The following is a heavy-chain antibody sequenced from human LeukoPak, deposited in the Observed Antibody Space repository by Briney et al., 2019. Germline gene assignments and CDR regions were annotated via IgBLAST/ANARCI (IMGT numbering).Heavy chain of an antibody. Sequence: GGSLRLSCAASRFTFGSSWMSWVRQAPGKGLEWVANIKQDGSEKYYVDSVKGRFTISRDNAKNSLYLQMNSLRAEDTAVYYCARDQGAWFEELDFDYWGQGTLVTVSS. V-gene: IGHV3-7*01. CDR3: ARDQGAWFEELDFDY. J-gene: IGHJ4*02. CDR1: RFTFGSSW. D-gene: IGHD3-10*01. CDR2: IKQDGSEK.